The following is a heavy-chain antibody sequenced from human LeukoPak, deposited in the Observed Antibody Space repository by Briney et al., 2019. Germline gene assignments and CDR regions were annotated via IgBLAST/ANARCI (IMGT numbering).Heavy chain of an antibody. J-gene: IGHJ5*02. D-gene: IGHD6-6*01. CDR3: ARLSSSYGYNWFDP. CDR1: GGTFSSYA. Sequence: GASVKVSCKASGGTFSSYAISWVRQAPGQGLEWMGGIIPIFGTANYAQKFQGRVTITADKSTSTAYMELSSLRSEDTAVYYCARLSSSYGYNWFDPWGQGTLVTVSS. CDR2: IIPIFGTA. V-gene: IGHV1-69*06.